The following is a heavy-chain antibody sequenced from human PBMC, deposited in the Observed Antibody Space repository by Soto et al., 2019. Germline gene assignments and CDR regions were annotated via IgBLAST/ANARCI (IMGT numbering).Heavy chain of an antibody. Sequence: ASVKVSCKASGYTFTSYGISWVRQAPGQGLEWMGWISAYNGNTNYAQKLQGRVTMTTDTSTSTAYMELRSLRSDDTAVYYCARDEGTYSRSSSGAFDIWGQGTMVPVSS. D-gene: IGHD6-6*01. CDR1: GYTFTSYG. V-gene: IGHV1-18*01. J-gene: IGHJ3*02. CDR3: ARDEGTYSRSSSGAFDI. CDR2: ISAYNGNT.